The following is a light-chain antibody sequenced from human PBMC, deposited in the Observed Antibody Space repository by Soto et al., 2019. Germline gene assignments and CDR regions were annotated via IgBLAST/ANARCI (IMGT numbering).Light chain of an antibody. V-gene: IGLV1-44*01. J-gene: IGLJ3*02. CDR3: AAWDDSLNGRV. CDR2: SNN. CDR1: SSNIGSNT. Sequence: QSVLTQQPSASGTPGQRVTISCSGSSSNIGSNTVNWYQQLPGTAPKLLIYSNNQRHSGVPDRFSGSKSGTSASLAISGLQSEDEADYYCAAWDDSLNGRVFGGGTKVTVL.